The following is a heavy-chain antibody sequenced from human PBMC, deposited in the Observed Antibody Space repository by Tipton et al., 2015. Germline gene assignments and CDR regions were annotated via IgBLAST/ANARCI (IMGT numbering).Heavy chain of an antibody. D-gene: IGHD4-11*01. V-gene: IGHV3-23*01. CDR2: ISASGSGT. J-gene: IGHJ4*02. CDR1: GFTFSSYA. CDR3: AKRGTATTGVDY. Sequence: SLRLSCAASGFTFSSYAMSWVRQAPGKGLEWVSAISASGSGTYYTDSLKGRFTISRDNSRNTLYLQMNSLRAEDTAVYYCAKRGTATTGVDYWGQGTLVTVSS.